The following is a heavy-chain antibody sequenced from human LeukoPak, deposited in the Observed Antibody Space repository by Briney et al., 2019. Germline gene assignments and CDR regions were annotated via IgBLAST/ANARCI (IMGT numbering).Heavy chain of an antibody. CDR1: GFTFSSYS. Sequence: GGSLRLSCAASGFTFSSYSMNWVRQASGKGLEWVSSISSSSSYIYYADSVKGRFTISRDNAKNSLYLQMNSLRAEDTAVYYCARVKYQLLFGYYYYMDVWGKGTTVTVSS. CDR2: ISSSSSYI. J-gene: IGHJ6*03. V-gene: IGHV3-21*01. CDR3: ARVKYQLLFGYYYYMDV. D-gene: IGHD2-2*01.